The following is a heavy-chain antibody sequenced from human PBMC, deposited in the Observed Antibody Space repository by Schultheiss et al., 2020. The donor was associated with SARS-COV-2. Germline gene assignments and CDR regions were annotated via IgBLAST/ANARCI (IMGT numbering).Heavy chain of an antibody. CDR3: ASCSGGSCYGDDAFDI. D-gene: IGHD2-15*01. J-gene: IGHJ3*02. CDR2: IWSDENNK. V-gene: IGHV3-30*07. CDR1: GFTFSSYA. Sequence: GESLKISCAASGFTFSSYAMHWVRQAPGKGLEWVAVIWSDENNKFYADSVKGRFTISRDNSKNTLYLQMNSLRAEDTAVYYCASCSGGSCYGDDAFDIWGQGTMVTVSS.